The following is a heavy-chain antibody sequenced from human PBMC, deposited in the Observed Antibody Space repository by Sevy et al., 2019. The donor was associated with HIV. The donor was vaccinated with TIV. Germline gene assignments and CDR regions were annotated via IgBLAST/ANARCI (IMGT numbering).Heavy chain of an antibody. CDR1: GFTFSSYG. D-gene: IGHD6-13*01. Sequence: GGSLRLSCAASGFTFSSYGMHWVRQAPGKGLEWVAVISYDGSNKYYADSVKGRFTISRDNSKNTLYLQMNSLRAEDTAVYYCAKALGGRAAAHYYMDVWGKGTTVTVSS. CDR3: AKALGGRAAAHYYMDV. J-gene: IGHJ6*03. CDR2: ISYDGSNK. V-gene: IGHV3-30*18.